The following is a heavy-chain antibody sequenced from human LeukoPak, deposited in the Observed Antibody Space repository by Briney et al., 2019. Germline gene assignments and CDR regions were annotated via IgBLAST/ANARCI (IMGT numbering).Heavy chain of an antibody. CDR3: ARVGNYYDILTGDY. D-gene: IGHD3-9*01. Sequence: ASVKVSCKASGGTFSSYAISWVRQAPGQGLEWMGWISAYNGNTNYAQKLQGRVTMTTDTSTSTAYMELRSLRSDDTAVYYCARVGNYYDILTGDYWGQGTLVTDSS. V-gene: IGHV1-18*01. CDR2: ISAYNGNT. CDR1: GGTFSSYA. J-gene: IGHJ4*02.